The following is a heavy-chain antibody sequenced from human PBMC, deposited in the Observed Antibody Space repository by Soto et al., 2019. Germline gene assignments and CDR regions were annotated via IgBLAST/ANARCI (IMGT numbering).Heavy chain of an antibody. CDR1: GGTFSSYA. V-gene: IGHV1-69*13. D-gene: IGHD3-10*01. CDR2: IIPIFGTA. CDR3: GSQRTGCYWFDP. Sequence: SVKVSCKASGGTFSSYAISWVRQAPGQGLEWMGGIIPIFGTANYAQKFQGRVTITADESTSTAYMELSSLRSEDTAVYYCGSQRTGCYWFDPWGQGTLVTVSS. J-gene: IGHJ5*02.